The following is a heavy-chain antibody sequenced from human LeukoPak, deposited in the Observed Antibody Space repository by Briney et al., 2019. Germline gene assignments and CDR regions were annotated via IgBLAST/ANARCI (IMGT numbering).Heavy chain of an antibody. Sequence: GGSLRLSCAASGFTFSSYAMSWVRQAPGKGLEWVSAISGSGGSTYYADSVKGRFTTSRDNSKNTLYLQMNSLRAEDTAVYYCATRRGGYDVNWFDPWGQGTLVTVSS. CDR1: GFTFSSYA. CDR2: ISGSGGST. J-gene: IGHJ5*02. CDR3: ATRRGGYDVNWFDP. D-gene: IGHD5-12*01. V-gene: IGHV3-23*01.